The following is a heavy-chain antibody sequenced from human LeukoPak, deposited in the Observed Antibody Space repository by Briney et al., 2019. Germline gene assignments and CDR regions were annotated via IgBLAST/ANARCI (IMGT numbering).Heavy chain of an antibody. CDR1: GFTFSSYA. V-gene: IGHV3-23*01. J-gene: IGHJ6*03. CDR2: ISGSGGST. CDR3: AKDPAKYSSSWFNYYYYMDV. Sequence: GGSLRLSCAASGFTFSSYAMSWVRQAPGKGLEWVSAISGSGGSTYYADSVRGRFTISRDNSKNTLYLQMNSLRAENTAVYYCAKDPAKYSSSWFNYYYYMDVWGKGTTVTVSS. D-gene: IGHD6-13*01.